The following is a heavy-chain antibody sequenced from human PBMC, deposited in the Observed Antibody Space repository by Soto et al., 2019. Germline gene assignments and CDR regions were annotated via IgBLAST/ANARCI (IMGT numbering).Heavy chain of an antibody. Sequence: QVQLVQSGAEVKKPGSSVKVSCKASGGTFSSYAISWVRQAPGQGLEWMGGILPIFGTANYAQKFQGRVKITAYKYTSTAYVELRSLRSEDTAVYYCARGRQTYGSGSYHYDYGMDVWRQGTTVTVSS. D-gene: IGHD3-10*01. CDR1: GGTFSSYA. V-gene: IGHV1-69*06. J-gene: IGHJ6*02. CDR3: ARGRQTYGSGSYHYDYGMDV. CDR2: ILPIFGTA.